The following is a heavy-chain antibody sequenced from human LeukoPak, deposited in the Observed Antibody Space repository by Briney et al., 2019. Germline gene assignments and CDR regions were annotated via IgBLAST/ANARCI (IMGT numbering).Heavy chain of an antibody. CDR1: GYTFTGYY. D-gene: IGHD3-22*01. J-gene: IGHJ4*02. V-gene: IGHV1-2*02. CDR2: INPNSGGT. CDR3: ARTSYYDSSGYYY. Sequence: ASVKVSCKASGYTFTGYYMHWVRQAPGQGLEWMGWINPNSGGTNYAQKFRGRVTMTRDTSISTAYMELSRLRSDDTAVYYCARTSYYDSSGYYYWGQGTLVTVSS.